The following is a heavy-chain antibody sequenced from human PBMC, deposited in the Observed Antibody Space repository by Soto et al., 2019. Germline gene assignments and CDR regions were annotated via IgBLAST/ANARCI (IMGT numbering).Heavy chain of an antibody. CDR1: GGTFSSYA. CDR3: ARGVNKYQLLSDNRFDP. CDR2: IIPIFGTA. V-gene: IGHV1-69*13. D-gene: IGHD2-2*01. J-gene: IGHJ5*02. Sequence: AASVKVSCKASGGTFSSYAISWVRQAPGQGLEWMGGIIPIFGTANYAQKFQGRVTITADESTSTAYMELSSLRSEDTAVYYCARGVNKYQLLSDNRFDPWGQGTLVTVS.